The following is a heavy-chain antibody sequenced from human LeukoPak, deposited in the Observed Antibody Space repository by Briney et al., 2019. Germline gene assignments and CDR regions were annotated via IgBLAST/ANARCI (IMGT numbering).Heavy chain of an antibody. D-gene: IGHD5-24*01. V-gene: IGHV4-39*01. CDR1: GGSISSSNYY. J-gene: IGHJ5*02. CDR2: IYYSGST. Sequence: SETLSLTCTVSGGSISSSNYYWGWIRQPPGKGLKWIGSIYYSGSTYYNPSLKSRVTISVDTSKNQSSLKLSSVTAADTAVYYCARHPVIWPQYPSWGQGTLVTVSS. CDR3: ARHPVIWPQYPS.